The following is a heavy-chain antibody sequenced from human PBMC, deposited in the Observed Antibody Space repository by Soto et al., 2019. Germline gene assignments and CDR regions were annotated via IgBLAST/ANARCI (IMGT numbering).Heavy chain of an antibody. CDR1: GGSISSYY. Sequence: SETLSLTCTVSGGSISSYYWSWIRQPPGKGLEWFGYIYYSGSTNYNPSLKSRVTISVDTSKNQFSLKLSSVTAADTAVYYCARGGVLIIDYWGQGTLVTVSS. CDR3: ARGGVLIIDY. D-gene: IGHD1-26*01. V-gene: IGHV4-59*01. CDR2: IYYSGST. J-gene: IGHJ4*02.